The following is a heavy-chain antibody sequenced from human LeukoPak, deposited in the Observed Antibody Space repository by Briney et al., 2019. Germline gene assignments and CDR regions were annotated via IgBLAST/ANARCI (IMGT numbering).Heavy chain of an antibody. CDR1: GGTFSSYA. CDR3: AVDCGSTSCSLKYNWFDP. D-gene: IGHD2-2*01. Sequence: SVKVSCKASGGTFSSYAISWVRQAPGQGLEWMGGIIPIFGTANYAQKFQGRVTITADGSTSTAYMELSSLRSEDTAVYYCAVDCGSTSCSLKYNWFDPWGQGTLVTVSS. J-gene: IGHJ5*02. CDR2: IIPIFGTA. V-gene: IGHV1-69*13.